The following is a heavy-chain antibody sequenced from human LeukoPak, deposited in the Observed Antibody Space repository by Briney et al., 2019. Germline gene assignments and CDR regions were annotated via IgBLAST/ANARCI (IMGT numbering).Heavy chain of an antibody. CDR1: GVSISSYC. CDR2: IYYSGST. CDR3: ARAVYGSGIPFDY. D-gene: IGHD3-10*01. V-gene: IGHV4-59*01. Sequence: PSETLSLTCTVSGVSISSYCLSWIRQPPGKGLEGIGYIYYSGSTSYNPSLKSPVTISVDTSTNQSSLKLSSVTAADTAVYYCARAVYGSGIPFDYWGQGTLVTVSS. J-gene: IGHJ4*02.